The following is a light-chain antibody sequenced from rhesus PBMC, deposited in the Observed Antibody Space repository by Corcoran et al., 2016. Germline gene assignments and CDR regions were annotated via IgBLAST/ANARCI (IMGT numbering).Light chain of an antibody. CDR1: SSNIGSNS. CDR2: YNT. V-gene: IGLV1-60*01. CDR3: ATWDDILNCYI. Sequence: QSVVTQPTSASEAARKSVTISCSGSSSNIGSNSVYWYQQLPGTSPKLLIYYNTYRVSGVSDRFSGSKSGTSASLAISGLQTEDEADYFCATWDDILNCYIFGTGTRLTVL. J-gene: IGLJ1*01.